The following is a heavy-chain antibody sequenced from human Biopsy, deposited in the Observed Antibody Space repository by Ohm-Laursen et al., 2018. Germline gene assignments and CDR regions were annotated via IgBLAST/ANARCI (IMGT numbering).Heavy chain of an antibody. D-gene: IGHD6-19*01. CDR1: GGSINSGGHF. V-gene: IGHV4-61*05. CDR3: AKHGSGWTGDDAFHI. Sequence: SETLSLTCSVSGGSINSGGHFWGWVRQSPGKGLEWIGYIYDNGDTNYNPSLKSRITISVDTSKNQFSLKLTSVTAADTAVYYCAKHGSGWTGDDAFHIWGQGTMVTVSS. CDR2: IYDNGDT. J-gene: IGHJ3*02.